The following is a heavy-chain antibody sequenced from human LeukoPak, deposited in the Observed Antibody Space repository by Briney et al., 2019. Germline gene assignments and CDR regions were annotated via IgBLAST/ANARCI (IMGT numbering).Heavy chain of an antibody. CDR1: GFNFYNFW. J-gene: IGHJ4*02. CDR3: VRDSGSRSSGIFDY. D-gene: IGHD6-6*01. V-gene: IGHV3-7*01. CDR2: IKQDGSEQ. Sequence: GGSLRLSCAASGFNFYNFWMTWVRQAPGKGLEWVANIKQDGSEQYYAGSVKGRFTFSRDNARNSSLLINSLRVDDTAVYYCVRDSGSRSSGIFDYWGQGALVTVSS.